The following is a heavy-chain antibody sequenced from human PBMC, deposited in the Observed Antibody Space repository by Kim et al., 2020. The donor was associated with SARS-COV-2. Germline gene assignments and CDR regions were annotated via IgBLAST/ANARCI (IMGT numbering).Heavy chain of an antibody. CDR3: ARDSYSSSWYLIDY. V-gene: IGHV4-59*13. Sequence: SETLSLTCTVSGGSISSYYWSWIRQPPGKGLEWIGYIYYSGSTNYNPSLKSRVTISVDTSKNQFSLKLSSVTAADTAVYYCARDSYSSSWYLIDYWGQGTLVTVSS. CDR2: IYYSGST. D-gene: IGHD6-13*01. CDR1: GGSISSYY. J-gene: IGHJ4*02.